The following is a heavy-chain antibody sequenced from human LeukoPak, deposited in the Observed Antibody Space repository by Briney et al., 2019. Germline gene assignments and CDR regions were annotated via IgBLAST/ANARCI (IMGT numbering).Heavy chain of an antibody. Sequence: QPGGSLRLSCAASGFTFSSYAMSWVRQAPGKGLEWVSAISGSGGSTYYADSVKGRFTISRDNSKNTLYLRMNSLRAEDTAVYYCAKAGQAGRYFDYWGQGTLVTVSS. CDR1: GFTFSSYA. CDR3: AKAGQAGRYFDY. CDR2: ISGSGGST. D-gene: IGHD3-10*01. V-gene: IGHV3-23*01. J-gene: IGHJ4*02.